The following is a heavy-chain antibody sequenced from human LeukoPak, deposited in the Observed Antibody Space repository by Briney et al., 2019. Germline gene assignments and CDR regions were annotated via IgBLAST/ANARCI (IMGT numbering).Heavy chain of an antibody. Sequence: PSETLPLTCTVSGGSISTYYWSWIRLPAGKGLEWIGRIYTSGSTDYNPSLKSRVTISVDKSKNQFSLKLSSVTAADTAIYYCARDNAFDIWGQGTMVTVSS. J-gene: IGHJ3*02. V-gene: IGHV4-4*07. CDR2: IYTSGST. CDR1: GGSISTYY. CDR3: ARDNAFDI.